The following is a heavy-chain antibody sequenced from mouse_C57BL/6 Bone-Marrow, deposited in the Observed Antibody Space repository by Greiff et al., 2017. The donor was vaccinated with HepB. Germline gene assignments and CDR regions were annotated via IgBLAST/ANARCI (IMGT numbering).Heavy chain of an antibody. CDR1: GSSLTSYA. CDR2: IWTGGGT. CDR3: ARKDYGNYGYFDV. V-gene: IGHV2-9-1*01. D-gene: IGHD2-1*01. Sequence: VQLQQSGPGLVAPPQSLSITSPVSGSSLTSYAISWVRQPPGKGLEWLGVIWTGGGTNYNSALKSRLSISKDNSKSQVFLKMNSLQTDDTARYYCARKDYGNYGYFDVWGTGTTVTVSS. J-gene: IGHJ1*03.